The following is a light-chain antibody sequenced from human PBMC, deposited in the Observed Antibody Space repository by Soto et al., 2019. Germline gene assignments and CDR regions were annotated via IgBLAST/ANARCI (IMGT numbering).Light chain of an antibody. J-gene: IGKJ2*01. V-gene: IGKV3-20*01. CDR3: QYYGSSRYT. Sequence: EIVLTQSPGILSLSPGERATLACRASQSISSNYLAWYQQKPGQAPRLLIYGTSSRATGIPDRFSGSGSGTDFTLTISRREPEDFAVYYCQYYGSSRYTFGQGTKLEIK. CDR1: QSISSNY. CDR2: GTS.